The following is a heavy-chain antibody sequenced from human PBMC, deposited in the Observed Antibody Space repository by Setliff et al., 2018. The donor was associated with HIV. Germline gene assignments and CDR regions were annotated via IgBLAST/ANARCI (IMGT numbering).Heavy chain of an antibody. CDR1: GYTFSSYW. CDR2: IQQHGSEI. CDR3: TRKHRPGVGMDL. Sequence: GGSLRLSCAASGYTFSSYWMAWVRQCPGKGLEWVANIQQHGSEIHYVASVEGRFTISRDNAKNSLYMQMNSLRVEDTAVYFCTRKHRPGVGMDLWGQGTTVTVSS. J-gene: IGHJ6*02. V-gene: IGHV3-7*04.